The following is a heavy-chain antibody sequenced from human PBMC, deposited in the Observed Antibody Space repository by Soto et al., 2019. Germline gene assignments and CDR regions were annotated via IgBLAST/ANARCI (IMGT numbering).Heavy chain of an antibody. CDR2: ISAYNGNT. Sequence: QVQLVQSGAEVKKPGASVKVSCKASGYTFTSYGISWVRQAPGQGLEWMGWISAYNGNTNYAQKLQGRVTMTTDTSTRTDYMELRSLRSDDTAVYYCARDRPYSSSWYVGFDPWGQGTLVTVSS. CDR3: ARDRPYSSSWYVGFDP. J-gene: IGHJ5*02. D-gene: IGHD6-13*01. CDR1: GYTFTSYG. V-gene: IGHV1-18*01.